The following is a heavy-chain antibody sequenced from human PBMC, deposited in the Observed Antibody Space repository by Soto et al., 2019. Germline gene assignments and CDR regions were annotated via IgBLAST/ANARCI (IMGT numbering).Heavy chain of an antibody. D-gene: IGHD6-6*01. CDR2: MYHSGIT. CDR1: GYSNRSGYF. CDR3: ARSMYSTSAQLYYGMDV. V-gene: IGHV4-38-2*01. Sequence: SETLSLTCAVSGYSNRSGYFWGWIRQPPGKGLEWIGSMYHSGITYYNLSLKSRVTISVDTSKNQLSLKLSSATAADTAVYYCARSMYSTSAQLYYGMDVWGQGTTVTVSS. J-gene: IGHJ6*02.